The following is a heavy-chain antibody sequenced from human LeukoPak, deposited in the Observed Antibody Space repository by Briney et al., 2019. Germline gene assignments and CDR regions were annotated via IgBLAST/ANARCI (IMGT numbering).Heavy chain of an antibody. V-gene: IGHV1-24*01. CDR1: GYTLTELS. CDR2: FDPEDGET. J-gene: IGHJ4*02. CDR3: ARGKRYCSSTSCYYYFDY. D-gene: IGHD2-2*01. Sequence: PGASVKVSCKVSGYTLTELSMHWVRQAPGKGLEWMGGFDPEDGETIYAQKFQGRVTMTEDTSTDTAYMELSSLRSEDTAVYYCARGKRYCSSTSCYYYFDYWGQGTLVTVSS.